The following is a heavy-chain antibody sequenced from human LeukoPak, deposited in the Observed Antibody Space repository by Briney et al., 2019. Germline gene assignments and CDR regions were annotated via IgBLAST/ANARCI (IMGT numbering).Heavy chain of an antibody. CDR3: ARGRVGPAPDFDY. D-gene: IGHD1-26*01. CDR1: GGSFSGYY. CDR2: INHSGST. V-gene: IGHV4-34*01. J-gene: IGHJ4*02. Sequence: SETLSLTCAVYGGSFSGYYWSWIRQPPGKGLEWIGEINHSGSTNYNPSLKSRVTISVDTSKNQFSLKLSSVTAADTAVYYCARGRVGPAPDFDYWGQGTLVTVSS.